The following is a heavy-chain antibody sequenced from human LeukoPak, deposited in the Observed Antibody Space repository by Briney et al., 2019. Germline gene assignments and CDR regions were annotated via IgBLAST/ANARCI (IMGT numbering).Heavy chain of an antibody. J-gene: IGHJ4*02. CDR2: IKQDGSEK. Sequence: GGSLRLSCAASGFTFSSYWMSWVRQAPGKGLEWVANIKQDGSEKYYVDSVKGRFTISRDNSKNTLYLQMNSLRAEDTAVYYCAKDRDWEPVRYFDYWGQGTLVTVSS. D-gene: IGHD1-26*01. V-gene: IGHV3-7*03. CDR3: AKDRDWEPVRYFDY. CDR1: GFTFSSYW.